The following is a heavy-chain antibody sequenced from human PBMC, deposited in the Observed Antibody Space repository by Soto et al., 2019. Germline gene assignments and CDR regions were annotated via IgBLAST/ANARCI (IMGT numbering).Heavy chain of an antibody. CDR2: IVGGSGNT. Sequence: MQLVQSGPEVKKPGTSVTVSCKASGFTFSTSAVQWVRQARGQRPEWMGWIVGGSGNTNYAQNSQERVIITRDMSTRTVYMELSSLRSDDTAVYGCAARRSGLYAMDVLGQGTTVTVSS. D-gene: IGHD1-26*01. CDR3: AARRSGLYAMDV. V-gene: IGHV1-58*01. J-gene: IGHJ6*02. CDR1: GFTFSTSA.